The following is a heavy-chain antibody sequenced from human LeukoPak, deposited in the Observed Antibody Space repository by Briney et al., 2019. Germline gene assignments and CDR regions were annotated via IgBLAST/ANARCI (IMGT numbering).Heavy chain of an antibody. CDR2: INNYNNNT. Sequence: ASVKVSCKASGYTFTSYGISWVRQAPGQGLEWMGWINNYNNNTNYVQKFQGRVTMTTDTSTNTAYTELRSLRSDDTAVYYCARRGLDYWGQGTLVTVSS. CDR1: GYTFTSYG. CDR3: ARRGLDY. J-gene: IGHJ4*02. V-gene: IGHV1-18*01. D-gene: IGHD3-10*01.